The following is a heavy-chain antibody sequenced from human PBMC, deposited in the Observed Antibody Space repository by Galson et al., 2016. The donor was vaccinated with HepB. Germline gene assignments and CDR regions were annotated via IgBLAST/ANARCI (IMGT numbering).Heavy chain of an antibody. V-gene: IGHV6-1*01. Sequence: CAISGDSVSTYSASWHWIRQSPSRGLEWLGRTYYRSKWFNDYAGSVKSRITINADTSKNRFSLQLNSVTPEDAAVYYRARLNNDVVVDGKLGFDPWGQGLLVTVSS. J-gene: IGHJ5*02. CDR2: TYYRSKWFN. D-gene: IGHD2-15*01. CDR3: ARLNNDVVVDGKLGFDP. CDR1: GDSVSTYSAS.